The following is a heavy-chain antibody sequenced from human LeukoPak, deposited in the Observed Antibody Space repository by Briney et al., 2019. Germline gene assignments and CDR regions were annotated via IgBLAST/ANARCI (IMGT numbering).Heavy chain of an antibody. J-gene: IGHJ3*02. CDR3: ARGGPSGGDSYGYRIRAFDI. CDR1: GGSIFTTSYY. CDR2: IYYSGRA. V-gene: IGHV4-39*01. Sequence: SGTLSLTCTVAGGSIFTTSYYWDWLRQSPGKGLEWIGSIYYSGRAYHSPSLKSRVTGSVDTSKNQLPLRLTSVTAADTAVYYCARGGPSGGDSYGYRIRAFDIWGQGTMVTVSS. D-gene: IGHD5-18*01.